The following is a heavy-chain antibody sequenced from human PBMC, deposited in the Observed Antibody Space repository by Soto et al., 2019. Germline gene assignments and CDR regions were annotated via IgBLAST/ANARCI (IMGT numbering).Heavy chain of an antibody. Sequence: GGSLRLSCAASGFTLDDYGMSWARQAPGKGLEWVSGVNWNGGSTGYADSVKGRFTISRDNAKNSLYLQMNSLRAEDTAFYYCVRGASLNFDYWGQGTLVTVSS. D-gene: IGHD1-26*01. CDR1: GFTLDDYG. J-gene: IGHJ4*02. CDR3: VRGASLNFDY. CDR2: VNWNGGST. V-gene: IGHV3-20*04.